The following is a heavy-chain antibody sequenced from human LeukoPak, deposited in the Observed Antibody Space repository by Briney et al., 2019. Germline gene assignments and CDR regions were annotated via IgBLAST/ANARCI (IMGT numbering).Heavy chain of an antibody. V-gene: IGHV1-69*04. J-gene: IGHJ4*02. CDR3: AWGPYDNFDY. CDR1: GGTFSSYA. Sequence: SVKVSCKASGGTFSSYAISWVRQAPGQGLEWMGRIIPILGIANYAQKFQGRITITADKSTSTAYMELSSLRSEGTAVYYCAWGPYDNFDYWGQGTLVTVSS. D-gene: IGHD3-22*01. CDR2: IIPILGIA.